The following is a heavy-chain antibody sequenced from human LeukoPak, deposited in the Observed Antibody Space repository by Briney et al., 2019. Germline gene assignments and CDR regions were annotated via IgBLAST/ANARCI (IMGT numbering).Heavy chain of an antibody. CDR1: GGSFSGYY. Sequence: PSETLSLTCAVYGGSFSGYYWSWIRQPPGKGLEWIGEINHSGSTNYNPSLKSRVTISVDTSKNQFSLKLSSVTAADTAVYYCSRGALFYIAVAGRGDAFDIWGQGTMVTVSS. J-gene: IGHJ3*02. V-gene: IGHV4-34*01. D-gene: IGHD6-19*01. CDR2: INHSGST. CDR3: SRGALFYIAVAGRGDAFDI.